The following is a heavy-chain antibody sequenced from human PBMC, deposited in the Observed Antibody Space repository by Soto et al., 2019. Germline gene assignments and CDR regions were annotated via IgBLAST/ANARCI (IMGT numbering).Heavy chain of an antibody. CDR1: GFTFSSYA. CDR2: ISGSGGST. CDR3: AKDPSPYCSSTSYCYLH. Sequence: PGGSLRLSCAASGFTFSSYAMSWVRQAPGKGLEWVSAISGSGGSTYYADSVKGRFTISRDNSKNTLYLQMNSLRAEDTAVYYCAKDPSPYCSSTSYCYLHWGQGTLVTVSS. J-gene: IGHJ4*02. D-gene: IGHD2-2*01. V-gene: IGHV3-23*01.